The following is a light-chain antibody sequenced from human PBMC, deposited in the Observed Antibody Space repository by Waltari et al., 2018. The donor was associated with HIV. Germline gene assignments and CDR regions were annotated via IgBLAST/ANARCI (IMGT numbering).Light chain of an antibody. CDR2: GAS. V-gene: IGKV1-27*01. Sequence: DIQMTQPPSSLSASVGDRVTITCRAIQAISTNLAWYQQKPGKVPKLLIYGASTLQSGVPSRFSGSGSGTDFTLTISSLQPDDVATYYCQNYNSAPPTFGQGTRLDIK. CDR3: QNYNSAPPT. J-gene: IGKJ5*01. CDR1: QAISTN.